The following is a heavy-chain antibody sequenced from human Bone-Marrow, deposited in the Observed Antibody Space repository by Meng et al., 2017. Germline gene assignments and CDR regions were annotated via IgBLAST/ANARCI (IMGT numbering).Heavy chain of an antibody. Sequence: SETLSLTCAVSGYSITGSYNWGWIRQSPGKGLEWIGSIYYSGSTYYNPSLKSRVTISVDTSKNQFSLKLSSVTAADTAVYYCARGAGAAMVRPDAFDIWGQGTMVTVSS. V-gene: IGHV4-38-2*01. CDR1: GYSITGSYN. CDR3: ARGAGAAMVRPDAFDI. J-gene: IGHJ3*02. CDR2: IYYSGST. D-gene: IGHD5-18*01.